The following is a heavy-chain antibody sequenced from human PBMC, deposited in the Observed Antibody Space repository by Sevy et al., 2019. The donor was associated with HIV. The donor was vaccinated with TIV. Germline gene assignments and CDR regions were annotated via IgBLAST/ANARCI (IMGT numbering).Heavy chain of an antibody. V-gene: IGHV4-59*08. CDR1: GGSITSLY. D-gene: IGHD1-26*01. CDR3: AGENAWGRGYS. Sequence: KQSQTLSLTCTVSGGSITSLYWNWIRQPPGKGLEWIANIYYNGHINYNPSLKSRVTLSLDTSKNQFSLRLSSVTAADTAMYYCAGENAWGRGYSRGQGTLVTVSS. J-gene: IGHJ5*01. CDR2: IYYNGHI.